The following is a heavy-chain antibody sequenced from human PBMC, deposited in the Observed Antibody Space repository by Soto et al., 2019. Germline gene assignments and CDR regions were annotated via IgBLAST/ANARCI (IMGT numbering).Heavy chain of an antibody. D-gene: IGHD6-25*01. CDR2: VYYSGNT. CDR1: GGSISGYF. V-gene: IGHV4-59*01. CDR3: ARGSWKDGYKPSDY. Sequence: SETLSLTCTVSGGSISGYFWVWIRQPPGKGLEWIGYVYYSGNTDYNPSLKSRVTMSVDTSRNQFSLRLSSVTAADTAVYFCARGSWKDGYKPSDYWGQGTLVTVSS. J-gene: IGHJ4*02.